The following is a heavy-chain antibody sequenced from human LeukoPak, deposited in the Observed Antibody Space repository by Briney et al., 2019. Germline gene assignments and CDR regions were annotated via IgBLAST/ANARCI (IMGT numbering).Heavy chain of an antibody. Sequence: ASVKVSCKASGYTFTSYGISWVRQAPGQGLEWMGWISAYNGNTNYAQKLQGRDTMTTDTSTSTAYMELRSLRSDGTAVHYCARVVPAAKGWFDPWGQGTLVTVSS. D-gene: IGHD2-2*01. J-gene: IGHJ5*02. CDR3: ARVVPAAKGWFDP. V-gene: IGHV1-18*04. CDR1: GYTFTSYG. CDR2: ISAYNGNT.